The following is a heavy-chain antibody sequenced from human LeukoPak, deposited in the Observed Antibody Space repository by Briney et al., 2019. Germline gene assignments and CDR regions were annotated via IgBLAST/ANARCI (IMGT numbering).Heavy chain of an antibody. CDR3: ARGTIAVAGTSGY. D-gene: IGHD6-19*01. CDR1: GFTFSSYA. V-gene: IGHV3-30*04. Sequence: GGSLRLSCAASGFTFSSYAMRWVRQAPGKGLEWVAVISYDGSNKYYADCEKGRFTISTDNSNTTLYLQMNILRAEDTAVYYCARGTIAVAGTSGYWGQGTLVTVSS. CDR2: ISYDGSNK. J-gene: IGHJ4*02.